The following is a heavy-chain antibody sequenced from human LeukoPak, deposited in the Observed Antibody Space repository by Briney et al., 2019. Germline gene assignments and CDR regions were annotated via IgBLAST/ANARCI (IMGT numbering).Heavy chain of an antibody. V-gene: IGHV4-4*02. D-gene: IGHD4-17*01. CDR1: GGSISSSNW. Sequence: SETLSLTCAVSGGSISSSNWWSWVRQPPGKGLEWIGEIYHSGSTNYNPSLKSRVTISVDKSKNQFSLKLSSVTAADTAMYYCAGASDYGDSNWFDPWGQGTLVTVSS. J-gene: IGHJ5*02. CDR2: IYHSGST. CDR3: AGASDYGDSNWFDP.